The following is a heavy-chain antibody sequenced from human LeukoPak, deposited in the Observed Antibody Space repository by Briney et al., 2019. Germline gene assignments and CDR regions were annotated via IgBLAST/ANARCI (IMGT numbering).Heavy chain of an antibody. Sequence: SETLSLTCTVSGGSISSYYWSWIRQPPGKGLEWIGYIYYSGSTNYNPSLKSRVTISVDTSKNQLSLKLSSVTAADTAVYYCARHLGTSAYSYGMDVWGQGTPVTVSS. CDR1: GGSISSYY. CDR2: IYYSGST. CDR3: ARHLGTSAYSYGMDV. V-gene: IGHV4-59*08. J-gene: IGHJ6*02.